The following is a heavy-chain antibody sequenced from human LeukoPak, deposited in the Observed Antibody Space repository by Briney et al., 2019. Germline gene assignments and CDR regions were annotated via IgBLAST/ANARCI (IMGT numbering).Heavy chain of an antibody. Sequence: SETLSLTCTVSGGSISSYYWSWIRQPPGKGLEWIGYIYYSGSTNLNPSLKSRVTISVDTSKNQFSLKLSSVTAADTAVYYCARLMDAYYDYVWGSYPLHAFDIWGQGTMVTVSS. V-gene: IGHV4-59*08. J-gene: IGHJ3*02. CDR1: GGSISSYY. CDR2: IYYSGST. D-gene: IGHD3-16*01. CDR3: ARLMDAYYDYVWGSYPLHAFDI.